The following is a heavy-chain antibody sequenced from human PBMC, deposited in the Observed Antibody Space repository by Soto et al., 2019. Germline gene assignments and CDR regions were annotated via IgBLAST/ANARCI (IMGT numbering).Heavy chain of an antibody. J-gene: IGHJ6*04. D-gene: IGHD1-26*01. CDR2: INDDGNEK. V-gene: IGHV3-7*01. CDR3: VGDRRRTGVRTWGRSGIMDV. CDR1: DFAFAAHW. Sequence: EVQLVESGGGLVQPGGSLRLSCAAPDFAFAAHWMIWVRQAPGKGLEWVANINDDGNEKYLVDSVKGRFTISRDNAKNLMYLQMNSLRDEDTAVYYCVGDRRRTGVRTWGRSGIMDVWGKGTTVTVSS.